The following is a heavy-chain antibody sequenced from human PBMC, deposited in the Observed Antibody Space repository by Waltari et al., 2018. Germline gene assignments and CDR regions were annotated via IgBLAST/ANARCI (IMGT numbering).Heavy chain of an antibody. CDR1: GFTFSSYA. D-gene: IGHD1-26*01. J-gene: IGHJ4*02. CDR2: ISGTGGST. Sequence: EVQLVESGGDLVQPGGSLRLSCAASGFTFSSYAMSWVRQAPGKGLAWVSAISGTGGSTYYADSVKGRFTISRDNSKNTLYLQMNSLRAEDAAVYYCATRGTYYKFDYWGQGSLVTVSS. V-gene: IGHV3-23*04. CDR3: ATRGTYYKFDY.